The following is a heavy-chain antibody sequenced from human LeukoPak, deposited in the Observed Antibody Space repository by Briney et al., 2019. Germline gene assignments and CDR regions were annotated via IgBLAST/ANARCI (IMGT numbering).Heavy chain of an antibody. V-gene: IGHV4-4*02. D-gene: IGHD2-2*01. Sequence: PSETLSLTCAVSGGSISSSNWWSWVRQPPGKGLEWIGEIYHSGSTNYNPSLKSRVTISVDKSKNQFSLKLSSVTAADTAVYYCASCSTSCLYGMDVWGQGTTVTVSS. CDR2: IYHSGST. CDR1: GGSISSSNW. CDR3: ASCSTSCLYGMDV. J-gene: IGHJ6*02.